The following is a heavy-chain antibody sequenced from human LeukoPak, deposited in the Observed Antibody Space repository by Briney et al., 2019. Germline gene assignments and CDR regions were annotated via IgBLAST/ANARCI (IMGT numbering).Heavy chain of an antibody. CDR2: INHSGST. CDR1: SGSFSGYY. J-gene: IGHJ4*02. V-gene: IGHV4-34*01. CDR3: ARRRPYSGSYYSRWPERDY. D-gene: IGHD1-26*01. Sequence: SETLSLTCAVYSGSFSGYYWSWIRQPPGKGLEWIGEINHSGSTNYNPSLKSRVTISVDTSKNQFSLKLSSVTAADTAVYYCARRRPYSGSYYSRWPERDYWGQGTLVTVSS.